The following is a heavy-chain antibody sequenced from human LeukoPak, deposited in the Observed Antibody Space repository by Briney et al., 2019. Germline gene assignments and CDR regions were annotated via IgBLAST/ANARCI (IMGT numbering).Heavy chain of an antibody. V-gene: IGHV3-23*01. J-gene: IGHJ4*02. Sequence: GGSLRLSCAASGFTFSSYAMSWVRQAPGKGLEWVSAISGSGGSTYYADSVKGRFTISGDNSKNTLYLQMNSLRAEDTAVYYCAKAPALVLRYFDWLLYNGYYFDYWGQGTLVTVSS. CDR3: AKAPALVLRYFDWLLYNGYYFDY. CDR2: ISGSGGST. CDR1: GFTFSSYA. D-gene: IGHD3-9*01.